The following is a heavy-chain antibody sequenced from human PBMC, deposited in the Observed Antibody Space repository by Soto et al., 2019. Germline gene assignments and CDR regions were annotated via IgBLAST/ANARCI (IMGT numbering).Heavy chain of an antibody. Sequence: QLQLQESGPGLVKPSETLSLTCTVSGGSISSSSYYWGWIRQPPGKGLEWIGSIYYSGSTYYNPSLMSRVTISVDTSKNQFSLKLSSVTAADTAVYYCARLYRWWFWFDPWGQGTLVTVSS. CDR3: ARLYRWWFWFDP. CDR2: IYYSGST. J-gene: IGHJ5*02. V-gene: IGHV4-39*01. D-gene: IGHD2-15*01. CDR1: GGSISSSSYY.